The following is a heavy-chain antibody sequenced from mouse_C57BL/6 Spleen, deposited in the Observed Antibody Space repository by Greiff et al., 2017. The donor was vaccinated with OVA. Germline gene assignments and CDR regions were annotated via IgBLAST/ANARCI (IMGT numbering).Heavy chain of an antibody. D-gene: IGHD2-3*01. Sequence: EVQLQQSGPELVKPGASVKMSCKASGYTFTDYNMHWVKQSHGKSLEWIGYINPNNGGTSYNQKFKGKATLTVNKSSSTAYMELRSLTSEDSAVYYCARGMVYDGYYFDYWGQGTTLTVSS. CDR1: GYTFTDYN. CDR2: INPNNGGT. J-gene: IGHJ2*01. CDR3: ARGMVYDGYYFDY. V-gene: IGHV1-22*01.